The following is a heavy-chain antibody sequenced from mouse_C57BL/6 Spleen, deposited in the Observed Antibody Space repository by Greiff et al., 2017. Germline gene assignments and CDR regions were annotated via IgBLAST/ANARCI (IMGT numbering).Heavy chain of an antibody. D-gene: IGHD1-1*01. J-gene: IGHJ2*01. CDR3: SFYYYGSSYYFDY. V-gene: IGHV1-55*01. CDR2: IYPGSGST. CDR1: GYTFTSYW. Sequence: QVQLQQPGAELVKPGASVKMSCKASGYTFTSYWITWVKQRPGQGLEWIGDIYPGSGSTNYNEKFKSKATLTVDTSSSTAYMQLSSPTSEDSAVYYGSFYYYGSSYYFDYWGQGTTLTVSS.